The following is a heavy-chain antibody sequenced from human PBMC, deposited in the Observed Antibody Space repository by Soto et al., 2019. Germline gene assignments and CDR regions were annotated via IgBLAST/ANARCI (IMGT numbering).Heavy chain of an antibody. V-gene: IGHV3-23*01. CDR1: GFTFSSYA. Sequence: GGSLRLSCAAPGFTFSSYAMSWVRQAPGKGLEWVSAISGSGGSTYYADSVKGRFTISRDNSKNTLYLQMNSLRAEDTAVYYCADVLWFGEFYFDYWGQGTLVTVSS. J-gene: IGHJ4*02. CDR3: ADVLWFGEFYFDY. CDR2: ISGSGGST. D-gene: IGHD3-10*01.